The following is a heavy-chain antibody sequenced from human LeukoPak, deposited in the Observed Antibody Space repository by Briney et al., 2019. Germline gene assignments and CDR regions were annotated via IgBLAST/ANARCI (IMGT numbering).Heavy chain of an antibody. J-gene: IGHJ4*02. V-gene: IGHV1-69*05. D-gene: IGHD2-15*01. CDR3: ARDRCSGGSCYDY. CDR1: GGTFSSYA. CDR2: IIPIFGTA. Sequence: SVKVSCKASGGTFSSYAMSWVRQAPGQGLEWMGGIIPIFGTANYAQKFQGRVTITTDESTSTAYMELSSLRSEDTAVYYCARDRCSGGSCYDYWGQGTLVTVSS.